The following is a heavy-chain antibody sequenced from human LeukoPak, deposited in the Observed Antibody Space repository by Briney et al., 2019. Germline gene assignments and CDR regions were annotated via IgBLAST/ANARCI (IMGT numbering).Heavy chain of an antibody. CDR2: ISAYNGNT. Sequence: ASVKVSCKASGYTFTSYGISWLRQDPGQGLEWMGWISAYNGNTNYAQKLQGRVTMTTDTSTSTAYMELRSLRSDDTAVYYCARDRVITFGGVITGSAWFDPWGQGTLVTVSS. D-gene: IGHD3-16*01. V-gene: IGHV1-18*01. CDR1: GYTFTSYG. CDR3: ARDRVITFGGVITGSAWFDP. J-gene: IGHJ5*02.